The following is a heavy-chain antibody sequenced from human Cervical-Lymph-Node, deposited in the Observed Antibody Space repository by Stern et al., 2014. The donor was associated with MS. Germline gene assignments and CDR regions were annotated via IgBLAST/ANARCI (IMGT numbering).Heavy chain of an antibody. CDR1: GGSISSSSYY. V-gene: IGHV4-39*01. CDR3: ARQALYGDLDFDS. Sequence: VQLVESGPGLVKPSETLSLTCTVSGGSISSSSYYWGWIRQPPGKGLEWIGSIYYRGSSYYNSSLKSRVTISVDTSKTQFSLKVNSVTAADTAVYYCARQALYGDLDFDSWGQGTLVTVSS. D-gene: IGHD4-17*01. J-gene: IGHJ4*02. CDR2: IYYRGSS.